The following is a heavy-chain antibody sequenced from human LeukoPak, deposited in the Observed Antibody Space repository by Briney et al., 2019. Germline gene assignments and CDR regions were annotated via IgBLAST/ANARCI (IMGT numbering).Heavy chain of an antibody. J-gene: IGHJ5*02. CDR3: ARDTAVAPTSNWFDP. Sequence: SVTVSCKPSGGTFSSDAISWVRQAPGQGLEWMGRVIPYLGIIDYAQKFQGRVTISADKSTSTAYMEMNSLTSEDTAVYYCARDTAVAPTSNWFDPWGQGTLVTVSS. CDR2: VIPYLGII. D-gene: IGHD6-19*01. V-gene: IGHV1-69*04. CDR1: GGTFSSDA.